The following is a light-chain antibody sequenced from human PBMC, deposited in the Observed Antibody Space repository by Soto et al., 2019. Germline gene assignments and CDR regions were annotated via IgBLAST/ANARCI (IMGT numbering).Light chain of an antibody. CDR1: QSVSSL. CDR2: GAS. CDR3: QQYQNWPLT. J-gene: IGKJ4*01. V-gene: IGKV3-15*01. Sequence: EIVMTQSPATLSVSPGERATLSCRASQSVSSLLARYQRKPGQAPRLLIYGASTRATGIPARFSGSGSGTEFTLTISSLQSEDFAVYYCQQYQNWPLTFGGGTKVEI.